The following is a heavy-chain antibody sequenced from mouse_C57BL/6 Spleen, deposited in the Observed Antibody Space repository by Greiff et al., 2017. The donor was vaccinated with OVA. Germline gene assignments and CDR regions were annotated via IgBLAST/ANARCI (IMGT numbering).Heavy chain of an antibody. CDR3: ARVTTVAYYAMDY. CDR2: INYDGSST. J-gene: IGHJ4*01. Sequence: EVKVEESEGGLVQPGSSMKLSCTASGFTFSDYYMAWVRQVPEKGLEWVANINYDGSSTYYLDSLKSRFIISRDNAKNILYLQMSSLKSEDTATYYCARVTTVAYYAMDYWGQGTSVTVSS. V-gene: IGHV5-16*01. D-gene: IGHD1-1*01. CDR1: GFTFSDYY.